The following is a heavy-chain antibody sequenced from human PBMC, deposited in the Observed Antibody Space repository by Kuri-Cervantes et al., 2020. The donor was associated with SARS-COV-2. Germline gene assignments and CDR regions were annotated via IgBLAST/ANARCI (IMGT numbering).Heavy chain of an antibody. CDR1: GYTFTSYG. D-gene: IGHD1-26*01. CDR3: ARGRITWERRGGVDY. V-gene: IGHV1-18*01. CDR2: ISAYNGNT. J-gene: IGHJ4*02. Sequence: ASVKVSCKASGYTFTSYGISWVRQAPGQGLEWMGWISAYNGNTNYAQKLQGRVTMTTDTSTSTAYMELSRLRSDDTAVYYCARGRITWERRGGVDYWGQGTLVTVSS.